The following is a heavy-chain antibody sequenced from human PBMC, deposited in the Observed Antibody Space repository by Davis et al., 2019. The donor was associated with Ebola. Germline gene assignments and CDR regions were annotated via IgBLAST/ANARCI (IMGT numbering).Heavy chain of an antibody. D-gene: IGHD4-17*01. CDR1: EFSFSSYA. J-gene: IGHJ6*02. Sequence: GGSLRLSCAASEFSFSSYAMSWVRQAPGKGLEWVSAISGSGNSPDYADSVRGRFTISRDNSKNTLHLQMNSLRAEDTAVYYCARDPTVTPGYYGMDVWGQGTTVTVSS. CDR3: ARDPTVTPGYYGMDV. V-gene: IGHV3-23*01. CDR2: ISGSGNSP.